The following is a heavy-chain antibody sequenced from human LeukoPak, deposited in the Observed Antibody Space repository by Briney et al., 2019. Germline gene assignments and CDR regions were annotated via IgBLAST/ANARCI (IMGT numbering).Heavy chain of an antibody. D-gene: IGHD6-19*01. CDR2: IYYSGNT. J-gene: IGHJ4*02. V-gene: IGHV4-59*01. CDR1: GGSISNYY. Sequence: SETLSFTCAVSGGSISNYYWSWIRRPPGKGLEWIGYIYYSGNTNYNPSLKSRVTISVDTSKNQFSLKLSSVTAADTAVYYCARTGGWYGYYFDYWGQGTLVTVSS. CDR3: ARTGGWYGYYFDY.